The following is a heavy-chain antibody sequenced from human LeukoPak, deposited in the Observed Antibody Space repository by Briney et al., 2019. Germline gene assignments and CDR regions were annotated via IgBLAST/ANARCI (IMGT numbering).Heavy chain of an antibody. CDR3: ARFEGGYSYGDDAFDI. CDR2: IYSSGST. CDR1: GGSIRGYY. V-gene: IGHV4-59*08. Sequence: SETLSLTCNVSGGSIRGYYWSWIRQPPGKGLEWIGYIYSSGSTNYNPSLKSRVTMSLDTSKNQLSLKLYSLTAADTAVYYCARFEGGYSYGDDAFDIWGQGTMVTVSS. D-gene: IGHD5-18*01. J-gene: IGHJ3*02.